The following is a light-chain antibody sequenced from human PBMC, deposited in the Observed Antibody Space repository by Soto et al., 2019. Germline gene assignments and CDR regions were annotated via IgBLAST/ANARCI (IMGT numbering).Light chain of an antibody. V-gene: IGLV1-47*01. CDR2: RNN. Sequence: QSVLTQPPSASGTPGQRVTISCSGSSSNIGSNYVYWYQHLPGTAPKLLISRNNQRPSGVPDRFSGSKSGTSASLAISGLRSEDEADFYCAAWDDGLSGWLFGGGTKLTVL. CDR3: AAWDDGLSGWL. J-gene: IGLJ3*02. CDR1: SSNIGSNY.